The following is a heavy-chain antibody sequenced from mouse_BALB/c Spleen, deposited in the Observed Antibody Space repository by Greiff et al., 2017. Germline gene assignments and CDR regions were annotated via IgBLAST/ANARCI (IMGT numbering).Heavy chain of an antibody. Sequence: QVQLQQPGAELVRPGASVKLSCKASGYTFTSYWINWVKQRPGQGLEWIGNIYPSDSYTNYNQKFKDKATLTVDKSSSTAYMQLSSPTSEDSAVYYCTRWAYYGNYEDYYAMDYWGQGTSVTVSS. V-gene: IGHV1-69*02. J-gene: IGHJ4*01. CDR3: TRWAYYGNYEDYYAMDY. CDR1: GYTFTSYW. CDR2: IYPSDSYT. D-gene: IGHD2-10*01.